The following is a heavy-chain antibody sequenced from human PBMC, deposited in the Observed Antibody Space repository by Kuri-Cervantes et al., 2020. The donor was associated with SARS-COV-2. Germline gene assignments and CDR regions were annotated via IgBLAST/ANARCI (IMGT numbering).Heavy chain of an antibody. CDR2: INPDGSYT. V-gene: IGHV3-74*01. D-gene: IGHD2-2*01. Sequence: GGSLRLSCAASGFTFSGHWIHWVRQAPGKGLVWVSRINPDGSYTNNADSVKGRFTLSRDNAKNMLFLQMNSLRAEDTAVYYCARTGVVPAAPYYYYGMDVWGQGTTVTVSS. J-gene: IGHJ6*02. CDR1: GFTFSGHW. CDR3: ARTGVVPAAPYYYYGMDV.